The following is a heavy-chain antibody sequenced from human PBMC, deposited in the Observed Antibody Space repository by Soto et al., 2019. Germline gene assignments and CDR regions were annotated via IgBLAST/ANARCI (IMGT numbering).Heavy chain of an antibody. Sequence: QVQLQESGPGLVKPSQTLSLTCTVSGDSISSNNNYWSWIRQPPGEGLEWIGFISYSGTTSYSPSLKSRVAISLDTSKNQVSLSLSSVTAADTAVYYCARGRGYSYGLDPWGQGTLVTVSS. D-gene: IGHD5-18*01. CDR1: GDSISSNNNY. V-gene: IGHV4-30-4*01. J-gene: IGHJ5*02. CDR2: ISYSGTT. CDR3: ARGRGYSYGLDP.